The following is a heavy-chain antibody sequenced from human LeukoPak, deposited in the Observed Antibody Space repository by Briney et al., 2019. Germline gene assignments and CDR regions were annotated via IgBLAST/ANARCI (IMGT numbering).Heavy chain of an antibody. CDR3: ARDAAYCGGDCSDVGAFDI. V-gene: IGHV1-69*05. CDR2: IIPIFGTA. J-gene: IGHJ3*02. CDR1: GGTFSSYA. Sequence: SVKVSCKASGGTFSSYAISWVRRAPGQGLEWMGRIIPIFGTANYAQKFQGRVTITTDESTSTAYMELSSLRSEDTAVYYCARDAAYCGGDCSDVGAFDIWGQGTMVTVSS. D-gene: IGHD2-21*02.